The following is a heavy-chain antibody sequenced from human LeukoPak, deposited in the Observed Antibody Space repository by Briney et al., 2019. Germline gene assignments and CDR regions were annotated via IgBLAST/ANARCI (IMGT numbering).Heavy chain of an antibody. V-gene: IGHV4-4*07. J-gene: IGHJ6*03. D-gene: IGHD3-22*01. CDR1: GGSIISNY. CDR3: ARLKFYDSTGYSPGYYMVV. Sequence: SETLSLTCTVSGGSIISNYWSWIRQSAGTGLEWVGRIYGSGITDYNPSLKSRVTMSLDTSRKQFSLRLTSVTAADTAVYYCARLKFYDSTGYSPGYYMVVWGKGTTVSAFS. CDR2: IYGSGIT.